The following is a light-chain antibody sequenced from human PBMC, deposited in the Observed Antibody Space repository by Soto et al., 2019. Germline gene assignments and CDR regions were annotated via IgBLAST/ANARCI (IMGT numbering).Light chain of an antibody. J-gene: IGLJ1*01. CDR2: DVS. CDR1: SSDVGTYNS. CDR3: SAYTNSITLYV. V-gene: IGLV2-11*01. Sequence: QSALTQPRSVSGSPGQSVTISCTGTSSDVGTYNSVSWYQQHPGKVPKLMIYDVSKRPSGVPDRFSGSKSDDTASLTISGLHAEGEADYYCSAYTNSITLYVFGTGTKVTVL.